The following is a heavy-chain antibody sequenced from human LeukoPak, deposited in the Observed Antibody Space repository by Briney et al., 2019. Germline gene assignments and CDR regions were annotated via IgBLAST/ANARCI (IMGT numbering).Heavy chain of an antibody. D-gene: IGHD3-22*01. Sequence: GASVKVSCKASGYSFTVYYIHWMRQAPGQGLEWMGIINPSGGSTSYAQKFQGRVTMTRDTSTSTVYMELSSLRSEDTAVYYCATSRTLDSSGYYCFDYWGQGTLVTVSS. J-gene: IGHJ4*02. V-gene: IGHV1-46*01. CDR1: GYSFTVYY. CDR3: ATSRTLDSSGYYCFDY. CDR2: INPSGGST.